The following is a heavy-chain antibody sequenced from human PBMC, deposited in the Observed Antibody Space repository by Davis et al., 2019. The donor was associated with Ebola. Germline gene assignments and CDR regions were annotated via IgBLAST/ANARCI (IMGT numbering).Heavy chain of an antibody. V-gene: IGHV1-69*13. Sequence: SVKVSCKASGGTFSSYAISWVRQAPGQGLEWMGGIIPIFGTANYAQKFQGRVTITADESTSTAYMELSSLRSEDTAVYYCATSGQEVAGIEITWFDPWGQGTLVTVSS. CDR3: ATSGQEVAGIEITWFDP. D-gene: IGHD6-19*01. J-gene: IGHJ5*02. CDR1: GGTFSSYA. CDR2: IIPIFGTA.